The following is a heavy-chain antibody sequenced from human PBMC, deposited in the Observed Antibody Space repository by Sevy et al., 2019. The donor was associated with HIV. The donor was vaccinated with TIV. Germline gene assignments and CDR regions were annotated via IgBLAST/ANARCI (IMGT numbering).Heavy chain of an antibody. CDR2: IYPGDSDT. V-gene: IGHV5-51*01. J-gene: IGHJ4*02. D-gene: IGHD6-19*01. CDR3: ARGRAPGIVVAGPEY. Sequence: GESLKISCKGSGYSFTTYWIGWVRQMPGKGLEWMGIIYPGDSDTRYSPSSQGQVTISVDKSISTAYLQWSSLKASDTSMYYCARGRAPGIVVAGPEYWGQGTLVTVSS. CDR1: GYSFTTYW.